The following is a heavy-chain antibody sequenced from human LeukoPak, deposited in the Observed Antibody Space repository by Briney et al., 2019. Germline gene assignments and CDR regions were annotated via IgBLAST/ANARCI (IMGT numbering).Heavy chain of an antibody. CDR1: GFTFSNYG. Sequence: PGRSLRLSCAASGFTFSNYGMSWVRQAPGKGLEWVSAISGRGDSTYYADSVKGRFTISRDNSKNTLYLQMNGLRAEDTAIYYCADSGIVGASGFFDYWGQGTLVTVSS. V-gene: IGHV3-23*01. J-gene: IGHJ4*02. CDR2: ISGRGDST. CDR3: ADSGIVGASGFFDY. D-gene: IGHD1-26*01.